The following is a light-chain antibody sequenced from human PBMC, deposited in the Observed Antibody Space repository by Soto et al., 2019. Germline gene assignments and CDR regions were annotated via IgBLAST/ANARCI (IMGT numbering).Light chain of an antibody. CDR2: SNN. CDR1: NSNIGSHT. V-gene: IGLV1-44*01. Sequence: QSVLTQPPSTSGTPGQRVTISCSGGNSNIGSHTVNWYQQLPGTAPKLLIYSNNQRPSGVPDRISGAKAGTSASLAISGLQSEDEADYYCAAWDDSLNGYVFGTGTKVTVL. J-gene: IGLJ1*01. CDR3: AAWDDSLNGYV.